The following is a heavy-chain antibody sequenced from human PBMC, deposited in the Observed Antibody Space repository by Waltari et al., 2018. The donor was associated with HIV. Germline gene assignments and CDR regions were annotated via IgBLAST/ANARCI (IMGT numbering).Heavy chain of an antibody. Sequence: EVQVVESGGGLVEPGGSLSVSCASFQLPFEDVWMTWVRQAPGKGLEWVGRIKSNRDGGATDYAASVKGRFVISRDDSQNTLYLQMSGLRTEDTAIYYCTTGGYPTEAFDVWGQGTMVTVSP. J-gene: IGHJ3*01. CDR1: QLPFEDVW. CDR2: IKSNRDGGAT. V-gene: IGHV3-15*01. CDR3: TTGGYPTEAFDV. D-gene: IGHD5-12*01.